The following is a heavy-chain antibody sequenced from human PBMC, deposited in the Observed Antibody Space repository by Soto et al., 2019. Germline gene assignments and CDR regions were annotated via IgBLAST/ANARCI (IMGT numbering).Heavy chain of an antibody. CDR1: GGSITSINYY. D-gene: IGHD3-9*01. J-gene: IGHJ1*01. Sequence: PSETLSLTFTVSGGSITSINYYWAWVRKPHGKGLEWIGNIYYSGETYYQSSFRSRLTVSVETNKNQFSLKLRSLTAADTAIYYCASSKVPGNXDHWAQRTVVTXS. CDR2: IYYSGET. V-gene: IGHV4-39*01. CDR3: ASSKVPGNXDH.